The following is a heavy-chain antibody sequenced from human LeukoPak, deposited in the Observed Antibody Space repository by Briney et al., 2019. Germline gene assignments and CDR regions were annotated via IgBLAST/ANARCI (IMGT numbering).Heavy chain of an antibody. V-gene: IGHV4-34*01. J-gene: IGHJ6*02. D-gene: IGHD4-17*01. Sequence: SETLSLTCAVYGGSFSGYYWSWIRQPPGKGLEWIGEINHSGSTNYNPSLKSRVTISVDTSKNQFSLKLSSVTAADTAVYYCARRGAVTTGYYYGMDVWGQGTTVTVSS. CDR3: ARRGAVTTGYYYGMDV. CDR2: INHSGST. CDR1: GGSFSGYY.